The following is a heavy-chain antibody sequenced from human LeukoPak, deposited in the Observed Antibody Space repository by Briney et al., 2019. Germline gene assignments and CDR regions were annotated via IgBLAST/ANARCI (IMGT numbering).Heavy chain of an antibody. D-gene: IGHD1-26*01. CDR2: IYGGGSV. CDR3: AKERIVGTSRLFDY. V-gene: IGHV3-53*01. J-gene: IGHJ4*02. Sequence: GGSLRLSCAASGFTVRSNYMSWVRQAPGKGLEWVSIIYGGGSVFYADSVKGRFTISRDNLKNTLYLQMNSLRAEDTAVYYCAKERIVGTSRLFDYWGQGALVTVSS. CDR1: GFTVRSNY.